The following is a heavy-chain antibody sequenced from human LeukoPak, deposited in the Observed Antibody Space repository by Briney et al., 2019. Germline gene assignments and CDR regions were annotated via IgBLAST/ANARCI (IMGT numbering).Heavy chain of an antibody. CDR1: GFTFDMYT. V-gene: IGHV3-21*01. CDR2: ISSDSNDK. D-gene: IGHD6-19*01. CDR3: ARNFYFDSSADLDY. Sequence: GGSLRLSCEASGFTFDMYTMHWVRQAPGKGLEWVAAISSDSNDKHYADSLQGRFTISRDDSQNSLFLHMQGLRDDDTAIYYCARNFYFDSSADLDYWGQGTLVTVSS. J-gene: IGHJ4*02.